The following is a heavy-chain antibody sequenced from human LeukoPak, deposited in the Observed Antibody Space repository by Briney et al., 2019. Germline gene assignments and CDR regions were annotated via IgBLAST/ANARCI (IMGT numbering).Heavy chain of an antibody. Sequence: PGRSLRLSCAASGFTFDDCAMHWVRQAPGKGLEWVSGISWNSGSIGYADSVKGRFTISRDNAKNSLYLQMNSLRAEDTALYYCAKGRKPEYYYGMDVWGQGTTVTVSS. CDR3: AKGRKPEYYYGMDV. CDR2: ISWNSGSI. J-gene: IGHJ6*02. CDR1: GFTFDDCA. V-gene: IGHV3-9*01.